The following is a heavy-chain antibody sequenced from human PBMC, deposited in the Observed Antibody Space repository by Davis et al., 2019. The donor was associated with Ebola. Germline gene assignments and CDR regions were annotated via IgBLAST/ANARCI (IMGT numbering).Heavy chain of an antibody. V-gene: IGHV4-39*07. CDR2: IYYSGST. CDR1: GGSISSSSYY. D-gene: IGHD2/OR15-2a*01. Sequence: PSETLSLTCTVSGGSISSSSYYWGWIRQPPGKGLEWIGSIYYSGSTYYNPSLKSRVTISVDTSKNQFSLKLSSVTAADTAAYYCARGPAYAYFYYYYYMDVWGKGTTVTVSS. CDR3: ARGPAYAYFYYYYYMDV. J-gene: IGHJ6*03.